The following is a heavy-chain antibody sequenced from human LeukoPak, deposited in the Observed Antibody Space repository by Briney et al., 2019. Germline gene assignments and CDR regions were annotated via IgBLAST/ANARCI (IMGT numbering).Heavy chain of an antibody. CDR1: GFTFISSW. D-gene: IGHD6-13*01. CDR3: ASRPGPSIAAAGGYYFDY. Sequence: PGGSLRLSCAASGFTFISSWMTWVRQAPGKGLEWVGRIRSTPDGGATDYAAPVKGRFTISRDNSKNTLYLQMNSLRAEDTAVYYCASRPGPSIAAAGGYYFDYWGQGTLVTVSS. CDR2: IRSTPDGGAT. J-gene: IGHJ4*02. V-gene: IGHV3-15*01.